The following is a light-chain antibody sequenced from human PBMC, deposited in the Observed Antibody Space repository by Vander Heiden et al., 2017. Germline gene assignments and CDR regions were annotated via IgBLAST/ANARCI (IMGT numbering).Light chain of an antibody. V-gene: IGLV1-47*01. J-gene: IGLJ3*02. CDR2: MNN. Sequence: TISCSGSSSNIGSNYVYWYQQLPGTAPKLLIYMNNQRPSGVPDRFSGSKSGTSASLAISGLRSEDEADDYCAAWDDSLSGPWVFGGGTKLTVL. CDR3: AAWDDSLSGPWV. CDR1: SSNIGSNY.